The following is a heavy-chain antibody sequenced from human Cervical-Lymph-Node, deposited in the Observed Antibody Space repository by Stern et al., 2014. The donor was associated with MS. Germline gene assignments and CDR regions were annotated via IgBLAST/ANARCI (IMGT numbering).Heavy chain of an antibody. CDR1: GFTFSSYG. CDR3: VKRGITEVRGVRLGDY. Sequence: VQLVESGGGVVQPGRSLRLTCTVSGFTFSSYGMHWVRQAPGKGLEWVSVISYDGSDTYYAESVKGRFTISRDNTKNTLYLEMRRRRREDTAVYYCVKRGITEVRGVRLGDYWGPGTLVIVSS. CDR2: ISYDGSDT. D-gene: IGHD3-10*01. V-gene: IGHV3-30*18. J-gene: IGHJ4*02.